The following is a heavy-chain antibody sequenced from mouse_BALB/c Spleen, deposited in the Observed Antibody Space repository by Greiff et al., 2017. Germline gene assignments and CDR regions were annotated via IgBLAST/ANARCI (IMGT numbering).Heavy chain of an antibody. Sequence: QLQQSGPELMKPGASVKISCKASGYSFPSYYMHWVKQSHGKSLEWIGYIDPFNGGTSYNQKFKGKATLTVDKSSSTAYMQLSSLTSEDSAVYYCASYNRNDGGDDWGQGTTLTVSS. J-gene: IGHJ2*01. CDR2: IDPFNGGT. D-gene: IGHD2-14*01. CDR1: GYSFPSYY. V-gene: IGHV1S135*01. CDR3: ASYNRNDGGDD.